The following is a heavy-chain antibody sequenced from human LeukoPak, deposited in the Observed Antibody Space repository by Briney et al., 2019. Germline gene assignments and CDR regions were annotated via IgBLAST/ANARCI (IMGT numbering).Heavy chain of an antibody. CDR3: ARAFRARYYGSGTQEVLGY. V-gene: IGHV1-46*01. Sequence: GASVKVSCKASGYTFTSYYMHWVRQAPGQGLEWMGIINPSGGSTSYAQKFQGRVTMTRDTSTSTVYMELSSLRSEDTAVYYCARAFRARYYGSGTQEVLGYWGQGTLVTVSS. J-gene: IGHJ4*02. CDR1: GYTFTSYY. CDR2: INPSGGST. D-gene: IGHD3-10*01.